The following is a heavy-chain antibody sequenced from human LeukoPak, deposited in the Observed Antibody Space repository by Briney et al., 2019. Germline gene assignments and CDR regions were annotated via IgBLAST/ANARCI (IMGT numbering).Heavy chain of an antibody. Sequence: PSETLSLTCAVYGGSFSGYYWSWIRQPPGKGLEWIGEINHSGSTNYNPSLKSRVTISVDKSKNQFSLKLSSVTAADTAVYYCARAPIGAWFDPWGQGTLVTVSS. V-gene: IGHV4-34*01. CDR1: GGSFSGYY. D-gene: IGHD1-26*01. J-gene: IGHJ5*02. CDR3: ARAPIGAWFDP. CDR2: INHSGST.